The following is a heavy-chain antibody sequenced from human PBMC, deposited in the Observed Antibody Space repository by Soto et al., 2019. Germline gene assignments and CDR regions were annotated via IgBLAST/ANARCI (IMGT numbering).Heavy chain of an antibody. J-gene: IGHJ5*02. CDR2: ISWNSGNI. Sequence: SLRLSCAASGFSFDGYAMNWVRQPPGKGLEWVSGISWNSGNIDYADSVKGRFTISRDNAKNPLYLQMNSLRAEDTALYYCVKASTYSSSQGWFDPWGQGTMVTVSS. CDR3: VKASTYSSSQGWFDP. V-gene: IGHV3-9*01. D-gene: IGHD6-6*01. CDR1: GFSFDGYA.